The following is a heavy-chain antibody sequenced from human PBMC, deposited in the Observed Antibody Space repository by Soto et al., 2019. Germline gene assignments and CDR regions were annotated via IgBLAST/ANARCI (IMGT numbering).Heavy chain of an antibody. CDR2: IYSGGST. V-gene: IGHV3-66*01. CDR3: ARVRRPEIPHNYYYYMDV. J-gene: IGHJ6*03. Sequence: GGSLRLSCAASGFTVSSNYMSWVRQAPGKGLEWVSVIYSGGSTYYADSLKGRFTISRDNSKNTLYLQMNSLRAEDTAVYYCARVRRPEIPHNYYYYMDVWGKGTTVTVSS. D-gene: IGHD3-10*01. CDR1: GFTVSSNY.